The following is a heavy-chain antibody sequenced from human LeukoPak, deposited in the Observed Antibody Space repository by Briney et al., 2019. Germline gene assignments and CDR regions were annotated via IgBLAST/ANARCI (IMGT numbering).Heavy chain of an antibody. CDR3: ARYCGGDCPDAFDI. J-gene: IGHJ3*02. D-gene: IGHD2-21*02. Sequence: SETLSLTCTVSGGSISSYYWSWIRQPPGKGLEWIGYIYYSGSTNYNPSLKSRVTISVDTSKNQFSLKLSSVTAADTAVYYRARYCGGDCPDAFDIWGQGTMVAVSS. V-gene: IGHV4-59*01. CDR1: GGSISSYY. CDR2: IYYSGST.